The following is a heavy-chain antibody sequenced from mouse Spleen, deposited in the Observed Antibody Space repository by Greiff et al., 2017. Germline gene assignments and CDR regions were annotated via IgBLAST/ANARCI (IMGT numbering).Heavy chain of an antibody. J-gene: IGHJ1*03. D-gene: IGHD1-1*01. CDR1: GFTFSDYY. CDR2: INYDGSST. V-gene: IGHV5-16*01. CDR3: ARERLRGYFDV. Sequence: EVMLVESEGGLVQPGSSMKLSCTASGFTFSDYYMAWVRQVPEKGLEWVANINYDGSSTYYLDSLKSRFIISRDNAKNILYLQMSSLKSEDTATYYCARERLRGYFDVWGTGTTVTVSS.